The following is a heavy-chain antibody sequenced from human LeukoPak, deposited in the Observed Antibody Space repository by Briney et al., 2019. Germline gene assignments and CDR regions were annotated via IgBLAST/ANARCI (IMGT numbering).Heavy chain of an antibody. CDR3: ARDPGGYCSGGSCYNYYFDY. V-gene: IGHV1-69*05. D-gene: IGHD2-15*01. Sequence: SVKVSCKASGGTFSSYAISWVRQAPGQGLEWMGGIIPIFGTANYAQKLQGRVTMTTDTSTSTAYMELRSLRSDDTAVYYCARDPGGYCSGGSCYNYYFDYWGQGTLVTVSS. CDR2: IIPIFGTA. J-gene: IGHJ4*02. CDR1: GGTFSSYA.